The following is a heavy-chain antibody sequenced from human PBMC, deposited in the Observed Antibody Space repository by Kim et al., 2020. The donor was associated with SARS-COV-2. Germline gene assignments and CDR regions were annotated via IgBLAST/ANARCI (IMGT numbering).Heavy chain of an antibody. D-gene: IGHD1-20*01. CDR3: ARITWAGAYYGMDV. Sequence: SETLSLTCAVYGGSFSDYYWSWIRQPPGKGLEWIGEINHSGSTNYNPSLKSRVTISVDTSKNQFSLRLSSVTAADTAVYYCARITWAGAYYGMDVWGQGTTVTVSS. CDR2: INHSGST. V-gene: IGHV4-34*01. CDR1: GGSFSDYY. J-gene: IGHJ6*02.